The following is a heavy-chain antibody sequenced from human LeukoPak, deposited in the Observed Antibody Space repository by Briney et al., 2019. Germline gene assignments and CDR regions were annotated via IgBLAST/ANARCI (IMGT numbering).Heavy chain of an antibody. Sequence: PSETLSLTCTVSGGSISSSSYYWDWIRQPPVKGLEWIGSIYYSGSTYYNPSLKSRVTISVDTSKNQFSLKLSSVTAADTAVYYCARRGSGWYYFDYWGQGTLVTVSS. V-gene: IGHV4-39*01. J-gene: IGHJ4*02. D-gene: IGHD6-19*01. CDR2: IYYSGST. CDR3: ARRGSGWYYFDY. CDR1: GGSISSSSYY.